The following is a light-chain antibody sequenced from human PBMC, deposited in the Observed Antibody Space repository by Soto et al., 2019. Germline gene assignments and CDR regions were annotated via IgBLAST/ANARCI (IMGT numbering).Light chain of an antibody. J-gene: IGKJ1*01. CDR1: QSVTGNY. CDR3: QQYGISPSWT. Sequence: EIALTLSPDTLSLSPGERATLSCWASQSVTGNYLAWYQQKPGQAPRLLIYGASGRPTGIPDRFSGSGSGTDFTLTISRLEPEDFAVYYCQQYGISPSWTFGQGTKVDIK. V-gene: IGKV3-20*01. CDR2: GAS.